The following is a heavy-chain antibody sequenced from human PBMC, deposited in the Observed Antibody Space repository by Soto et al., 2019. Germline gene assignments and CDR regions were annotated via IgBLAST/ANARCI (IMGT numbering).Heavy chain of an antibody. J-gene: IGHJ4*02. CDR2: IKQDGSEK. V-gene: IGHV3-7*04. CDR1: GFTFSRYW. CDR3: GGEARLHDY. Sequence: EVQLVESGGGLVQPGGSLRLSCAASGFTFSRYWMSWVRQAPGKGLEWVANIKQDGSEKYYVDSVKGRFTISRDNAKNYLYLQMNSLRAEDTAVYYCGGEARLHDYWGQGTLVTVSS.